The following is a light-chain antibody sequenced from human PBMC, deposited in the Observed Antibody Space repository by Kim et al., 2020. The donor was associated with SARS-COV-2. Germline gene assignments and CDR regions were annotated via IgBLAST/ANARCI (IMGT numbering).Light chain of an antibody. CDR1: QGIRSD. V-gene: IGKV1-6*01. J-gene: IGKJ1*01. CDR2: AAS. CDR3: LQDFNYPWM. Sequence: AIQMTQSPSSLSASIGDRVTITCRASQGIRSDLGWYQQKPGKAPKLLIYAASSLQSGVPSRFSGSGSGTDFTLTISSLQPEDFATYYCLQDFNYPWMFGQGTKVDIK.